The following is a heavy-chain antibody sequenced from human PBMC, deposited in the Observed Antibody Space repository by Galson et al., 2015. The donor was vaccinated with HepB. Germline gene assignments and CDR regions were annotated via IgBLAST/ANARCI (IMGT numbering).Heavy chain of an antibody. Sequence: SETLSLTCAVYGGSFSGYYWSWIRQPPGKGLEWIGEINHSGSTNYNPSLKSRVTISVDTSKNQFSLKLSSVTAADTAVYYCARVSRSKYCSSTSCYPGPTSYYMDVWGKGTTVTVSS. V-gene: IGHV4-34*01. D-gene: IGHD2-2*01. CDR3: ARVSRSKYCSSTSCYPGPTSYYMDV. J-gene: IGHJ6*03. CDR2: INHSGST. CDR1: GGSFSGYY.